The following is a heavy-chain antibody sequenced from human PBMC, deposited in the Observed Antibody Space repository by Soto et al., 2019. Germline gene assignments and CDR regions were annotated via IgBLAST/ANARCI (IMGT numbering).Heavy chain of an antibody. CDR1: GGSISSGGYY. CDR2: IYYSGST. CDR3: ARDQGGYYAY. Sequence: KTSETLSLTCTVSGGSISSGGYYWSWIRQHPGKGLEWIGYIYYSGSTYYNPSLKSRVTISVDTSKNQFSLKLSSVTAADTAVYYCARDQGGYYAYWGQGTLVTVSS. V-gene: IGHV4-31*03. J-gene: IGHJ4*02. D-gene: IGHD3-3*01.